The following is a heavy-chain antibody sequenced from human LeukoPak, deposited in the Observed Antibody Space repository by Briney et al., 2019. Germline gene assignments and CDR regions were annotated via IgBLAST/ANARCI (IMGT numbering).Heavy chain of an antibody. CDR1: GFTFSSYA. V-gene: IGHV3-64*01. CDR2: ISSNGGTT. D-gene: IGHD1-7*01. J-gene: IGHJ2*01. CDR3: ASSPPTGTTWYFDL. Sequence: GGSLRLSCAASGFTFSSYAMHWVRQAPGQGLEYVSAISSNGGTTYYANSVKDRFTISRDNPKNTLYLQMGSLRIEDMAVYYCASSPPTGTTWYFDLWGRGTLVTVSS.